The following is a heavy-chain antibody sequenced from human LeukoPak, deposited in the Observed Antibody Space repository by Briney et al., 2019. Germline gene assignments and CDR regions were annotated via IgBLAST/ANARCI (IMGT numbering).Heavy chain of an antibody. V-gene: IGHV3-23*01. CDR3: ARSYYDSTGYYIAILDY. D-gene: IGHD3-22*01. CDR2: ISGSGGRT. Sequence: PGGSLRLSCAASGFTFSSYAMSWVRQAPGKGLEWVSGISGSGGRTHYADSVKGRFTISRDNSENTLYLQMNSLRAEDTAVYYCARSYYDSTGYYIAILDYWGQGALVTVSS. CDR1: GFTFSSYA. J-gene: IGHJ4*02.